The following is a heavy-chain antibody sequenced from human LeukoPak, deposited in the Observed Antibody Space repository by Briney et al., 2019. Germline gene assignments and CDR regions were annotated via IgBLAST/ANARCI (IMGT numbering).Heavy chain of an antibody. V-gene: IGHV4-30-2*01. CDR1: GGSISSGGYY. Sequence: PSQTLSLTCTVSGGSISSGGYYWSWIRQPPGKGLEWIGYIYHSGSTYYNPSLKSRVTISVDRSKNQFSLKLSSVTAADTAVYYCASGGGTYYDILTGYSFDYWGQGTLVTVSS. CDR2: IYHSGST. J-gene: IGHJ4*02. D-gene: IGHD3-9*01. CDR3: ASGGGTYYDILTGYSFDY.